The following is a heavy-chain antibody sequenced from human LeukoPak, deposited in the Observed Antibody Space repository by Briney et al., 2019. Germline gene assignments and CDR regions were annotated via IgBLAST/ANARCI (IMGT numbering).Heavy chain of an antibody. Sequence: SQTLSLTCDISGYSVSGNIVAWNWIRQSPSRGLEWLGRTNYRSKWYNDYAVSVRGRITINPDTSKNRFSLQLDSVTPEDTAVYYCARGSSGSFDYWGQGTLVTVSS. J-gene: IGHJ4*02. CDR1: GYSVSGNIVA. D-gene: IGHD6-19*01. V-gene: IGHV6-1*01. CDR2: TNYRSKWYN. CDR3: ARGSSGSFDY.